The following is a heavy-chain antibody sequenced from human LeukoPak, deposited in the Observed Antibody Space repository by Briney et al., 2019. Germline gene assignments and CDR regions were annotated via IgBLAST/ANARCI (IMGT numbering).Heavy chain of an antibody. CDR2: INPNSGGT. CDR1: GYTYTGYY. Sequence: ASVKVSCKASGYTYTGYYMDWVRQAPGQGLEWMGWINPNSGGTNYAQKFQGRVTMTRDKSISTAYMELSRLRSDDTAVYYCARGGEGATSQQVASDIWGQGTMVTVSS. J-gene: IGHJ3*02. CDR3: ARGGEGATSQQVASDI. D-gene: IGHD1-26*01. V-gene: IGHV1-2*02.